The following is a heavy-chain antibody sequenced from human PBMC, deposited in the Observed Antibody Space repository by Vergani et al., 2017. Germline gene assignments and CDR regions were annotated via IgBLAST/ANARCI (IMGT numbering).Heavy chain of an antibody. D-gene: IGHD6-19*01. CDR1: GFTFTSYA. J-gene: IGHJ4*02. V-gene: IGHV3-23*01. CDR3: AKNKRVAGRSPTWYFDY. Sequence: EVQLLESGGGLVQPGGSLSLSCAASGFTFTSYAMPWVRQAPGKGLEWVPPIMGSGVSTYYAASVKGRFTISRDNSKNTLYLQMNSLRAEETAVDYCAKNKRVAGRSPTWYFDYWGQGTLVTVSS. CDR2: IMGSGVST.